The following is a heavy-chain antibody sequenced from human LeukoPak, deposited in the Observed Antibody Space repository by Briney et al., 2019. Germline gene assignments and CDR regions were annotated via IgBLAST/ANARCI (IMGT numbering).Heavy chain of an antibody. CDR1: GGSISSGGYY. D-gene: IGHD2-8*01. CDR3: ARDLRYCTNGVCWTPFFDY. V-gene: IGHV4-31*03. Sequence: SETLSLTCTVSGGSISSGGYYWSWIRQHPGKGLEWIGYIYYSGSTYYNPSLKSRVTISVDTSKNQFTLKLSSVTAADTAVYYCARDLRYCTNGVCWTPFFDYWGQGTLVTVSS. CDR2: IYYSGST. J-gene: IGHJ4*02.